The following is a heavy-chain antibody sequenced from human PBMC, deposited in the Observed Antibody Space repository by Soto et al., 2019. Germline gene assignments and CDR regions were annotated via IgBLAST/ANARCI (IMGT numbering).Heavy chain of an antibody. J-gene: IGHJ3*01. CDR3: TTELRLVGAKGSAFDF. D-gene: IGHD1-26*01. CDR2: IKSKTDGGTT. V-gene: IGHV3-15*01. CDR1: GFTFSNAW. Sequence: GGSLRLSCAASGFTFSNAWMSWVRQAPGKGLGWVGRIKSKTDGGTTDYAAPVKGRFTISRDDSKNTLYLQMNSLKTEDTAVYYCTTELRLVGAKGSAFDFWGQGTMVTVSS.